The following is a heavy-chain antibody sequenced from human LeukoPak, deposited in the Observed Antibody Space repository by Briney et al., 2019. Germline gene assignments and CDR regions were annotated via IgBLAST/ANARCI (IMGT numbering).Heavy chain of an antibody. D-gene: IGHD3-9*01. CDR3: ARVGAYYDILTGYDDYYYYMDV. CDR2: IKQDGSEK. V-gene: IGHV3-7*01. J-gene: IGHJ6*03. CDR1: GFTFSSYW. Sequence: GGSLRLSCAASGFTFSSYWMSWVRQAPGKGLEWVANIKQDGSEKYYVDSVKGRFTISRDNAKNSLYLQMNSLRAEDTAVYYCARVGAYYDILTGYDDYYYYMDVWGKGTTVTASS.